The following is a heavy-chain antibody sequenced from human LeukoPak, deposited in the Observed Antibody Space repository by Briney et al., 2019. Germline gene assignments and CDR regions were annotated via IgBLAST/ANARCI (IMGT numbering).Heavy chain of an antibody. CDR2: INPNSGGT. J-gene: IGHJ4*02. V-gene: IGHV1-2*06. Sequence: ASVKVSCKASGYTLTDYYMHWVRQAPGQGLEWMGRINPNSGGTNYAQKFQGRVTMTRDTSISTVYMELSRLRSDDTAVYSCARGRWTAHAASYYFDSWGQGTLVTVSS. CDR3: ARGRWTAHAASYYFDS. D-gene: IGHD4-23*01. CDR1: GYTLTDYY.